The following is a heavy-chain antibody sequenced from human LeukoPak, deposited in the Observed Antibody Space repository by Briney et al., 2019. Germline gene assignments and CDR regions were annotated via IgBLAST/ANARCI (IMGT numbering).Heavy chain of an antibody. CDR3: AKDQTSNRIMDAFDI. CDR1: GFTFSSYV. CDR2: ISDSGGST. D-gene: IGHD3-16*01. J-gene: IGHJ3*02. V-gene: IGHV3-23*01. Sequence: GGSLRLSCAASGFTFSSYVMSWVRQAPGKGLEWVSGISDSGGSTYYADSVKGRFTISGDNSKNTLYLQMDSLRAEDTAIYYCAKDQTSNRIMDAFDIWGQGTMVTVSS.